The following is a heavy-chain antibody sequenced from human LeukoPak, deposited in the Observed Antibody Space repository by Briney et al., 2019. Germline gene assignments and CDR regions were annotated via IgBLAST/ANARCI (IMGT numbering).Heavy chain of an antibody. CDR3: ARLSYYYDVSGNLFDY. V-gene: IGHV4-59*08. Sequence: SETLSLTCTVSGGSISSYYWSWIRQPPGKGLEWIGYIYYSGTTNYNPSLKSRVTISVDTSKNQFSLKLSSVTAADTAVYYCARLSYYYDVSGNLFDYWGQGTLVTISS. CDR1: GGSISSYY. D-gene: IGHD3-22*01. J-gene: IGHJ4*02. CDR2: IYYSGTT.